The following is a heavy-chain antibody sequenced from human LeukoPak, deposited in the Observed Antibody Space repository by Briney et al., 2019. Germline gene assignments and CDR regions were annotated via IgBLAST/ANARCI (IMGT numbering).Heavy chain of an antibody. CDR1: GGSISSSSYY. Sequence: PSETLSLTCTVSGGSISSSSYYWGWIRQPPGKGLEWIGSIYYSGSTYYNPSLKSRVTISVDTSKNQFSLKLSSVTAADTAVYYCARRESSGWYGYSGSYNDAFDIWGQGTMVTVSS. V-gene: IGHV4-39*01. CDR2: IYYSGST. J-gene: IGHJ3*02. D-gene: IGHD1-26*01. CDR3: ARRESSGWYGYSGSYNDAFDI.